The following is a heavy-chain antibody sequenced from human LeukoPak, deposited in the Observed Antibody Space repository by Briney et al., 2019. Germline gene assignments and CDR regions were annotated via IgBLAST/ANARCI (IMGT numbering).Heavy chain of an antibody. J-gene: IGHJ4*02. CDR2: ISASGETT. V-gene: IGHV3-11*04. Sequence: GGSLRLSCVVSGFTFRNYYMTWLRQAPGKGLEWVSYISASGETTYYGDSVRGRFTISSDNAKNPLYLDMNTLKAEDTAVYYCARDPSWEILSYFDYWGQGTLVTVSS. CDR1: GFTFRNYY. D-gene: IGHD1-26*01. CDR3: ARDPSWEILSYFDY.